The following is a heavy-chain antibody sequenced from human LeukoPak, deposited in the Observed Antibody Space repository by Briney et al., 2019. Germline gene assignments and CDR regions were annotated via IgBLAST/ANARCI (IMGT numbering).Heavy chain of an antibody. CDR1: GFTFSSYS. V-gene: IGHV3-21*01. Sequence: GGSLRLSCAASGFTFSSYSMNWVRQAPGKGLEWVSSISSSSSYIYYADSVKGRFTISRDNAKNSLYLQMNSLRAEDTAVYYCARDREYYYDSSGYYYPQYFQHWGQGTLVTVSS. CDR2: ISSSSSYI. CDR3: ARDREYYYDSSGYYYPQYFQH. J-gene: IGHJ1*01. D-gene: IGHD3-22*01.